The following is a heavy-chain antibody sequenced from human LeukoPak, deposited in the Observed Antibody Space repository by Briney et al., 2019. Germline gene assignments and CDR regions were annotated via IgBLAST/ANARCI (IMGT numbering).Heavy chain of an antibody. V-gene: IGHV3-23*01. CDR1: GFTFSNYA. D-gene: IGHD2-15*01. CDR2: ISGSGDRT. J-gene: IGHJ4*02. CDR3: AKDATPYY. Sequence: QTGGSLRLSCAAYGFTFSNYAMTWVRQAPGKGLEWLSTISGSGDRTFYAGSVKGRFTISRDNSKNTVYLQTNRLRAEDSAVYYCAKDATPYYWGQGTLVTVSS.